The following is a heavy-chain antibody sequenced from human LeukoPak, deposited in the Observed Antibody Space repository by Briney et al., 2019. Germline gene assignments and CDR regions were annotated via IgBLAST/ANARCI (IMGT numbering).Heavy chain of an antibody. CDR1: GFTFSSHD. CDR3: AKGQQLESRFDH. J-gene: IGHJ4*02. V-gene: IGHV3-30*18. Sequence: GGSLRLSCAASGFTFSSHDMHWVRQAPGKGLEWVSIISYDGGKKDYADSVKGRFTISRDNSKNTLYLQMNSLKVEDTAVYYCAKGQQLESRFDHWGQGTQVTVSS. CDR2: ISYDGGKK. D-gene: IGHD1-1*01.